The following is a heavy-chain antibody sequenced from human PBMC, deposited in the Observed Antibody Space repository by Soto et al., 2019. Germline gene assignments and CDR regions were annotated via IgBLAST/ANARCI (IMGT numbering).Heavy chain of an antibody. CDR3: AKDRYGDYVGWFDP. CDR1: GFTFSSYA. Sequence: EVQLLESGGGLVQPGGSLRLSCAASGFTFSSYAMSWVRQAPGKGLEWVSAVSGSGGSTYYADSVKGRFTISRDNSKNTLYLRMNSLRAEDTAVYYCAKDRYGDYVGWFDPWGQGTLVTVSS. V-gene: IGHV3-23*01. D-gene: IGHD4-17*01. CDR2: VSGSGGST. J-gene: IGHJ5*02.